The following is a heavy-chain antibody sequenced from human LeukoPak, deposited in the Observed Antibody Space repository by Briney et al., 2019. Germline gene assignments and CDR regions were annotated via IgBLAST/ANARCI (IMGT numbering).Heavy chain of an antibody. D-gene: IGHD6-19*01. J-gene: IGHJ4*02. V-gene: IGHV3-9*01. CDR1: GFTFGDYA. Sequence: GRSLRLSCAASGFTFGDYAMHWVRQAPGKGLEWVSGISWNSGSIGYADSVKGRFTISRDNAKNSLCLQMNSLRAEDTALYYCAKSGYSGGWHIDYWGQGTLVTVSS. CDR3: AKSGYSGGWHIDY. CDR2: ISWNSGSI.